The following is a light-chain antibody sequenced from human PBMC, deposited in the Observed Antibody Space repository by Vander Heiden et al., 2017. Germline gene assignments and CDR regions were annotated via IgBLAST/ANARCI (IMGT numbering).Light chain of an antibody. Sequence: DIQMTQSPSTLSASVGDRVTITCRASQSINTYLAWYQQKPGKAPNLLIYKASILESGVTSRFSGSGSGTEFTLTISSLQPDDFTTYYCQQYNSFTWTFGQGTKVEIK. CDR2: KAS. J-gene: IGKJ1*01. CDR1: QSINTY. V-gene: IGKV1-5*03. CDR3: QQYNSFTWT.